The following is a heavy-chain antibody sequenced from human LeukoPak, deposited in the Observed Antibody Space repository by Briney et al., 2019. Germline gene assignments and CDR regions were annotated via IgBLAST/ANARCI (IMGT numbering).Heavy chain of an antibody. J-gene: IGHJ4*02. CDR3: ASSGSYRFDY. Sequence: GGSLRLSCAASGFTISSYSMNWVRQAPGKGLEWVSHITASGTAMFYADSVKGRFTISRDNAKNSLYLQMNSLRDEDTAVYYCASSGSYRFDYWGQGTLVTVSS. CDR1: GFTISSYS. V-gene: IGHV3-48*02. D-gene: IGHD1-26*01. CDR2: ITASGTAM.